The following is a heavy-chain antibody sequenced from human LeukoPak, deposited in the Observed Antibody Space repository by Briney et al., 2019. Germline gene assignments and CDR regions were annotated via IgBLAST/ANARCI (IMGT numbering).Heavy chain of an antibody. V-gene: IGHV5-51*01. J-gene: IGHJ4*02. D-gene: IGHD1-7*01. CDR2: IYPGDSDT. Sequence: PGESLKISCKGSGYSFTSYWIGWVRQIPGKGLEWMGIIYPGDSDTRYSPSFQGQVTISADKSISTAYLQWSSLKASDTAMYYCARSSQTGTTGGSFDYWGQGTLVTVSS. CDR1: GYSFTSYW. CDR3: ARSSQTGTTGGSFDY.